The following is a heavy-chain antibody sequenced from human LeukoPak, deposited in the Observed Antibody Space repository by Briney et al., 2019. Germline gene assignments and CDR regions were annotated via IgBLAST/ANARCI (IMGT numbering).Heavy chain of an antibody. V-gene: IGHV1-18*01. CDR3: ARDDSHNSGYGEIFDY. Sequence: ASVKVSCKASGYTFTSYGISWVRQAPGQGLEWMGWISAYNGNTNYAQKLQGRVTMTTDTSTSTAYMELRSLRSDDTAVYYCARDDSHNSGYGEIFDYWGQGTLVTVSS. J-gene: IGHJ4*02. D-gene: IGHD3-22*01. CDR1: GYTFTSYG. CDR2: ISAYNGNT.